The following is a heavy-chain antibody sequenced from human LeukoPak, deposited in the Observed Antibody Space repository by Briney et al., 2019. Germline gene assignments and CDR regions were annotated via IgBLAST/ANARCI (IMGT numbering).Heavy chain of an antibody. CDR2: ISHNEGSTT. J-gene: IGHJ4*02. Sequence: GGSLRLSCAASGFTFGYYEMNWVRQAPGKGLERVAFISHNEGSTTKYSDYVKGPFPISRYNAKNSLYLQMDRLRDEDTAVYYLARNTGTAAADHWGQGTQVTVSS. CDR1: GFTFGYYE. CDR3: ARNTGTAAADH. D-gene: IGHD1-26*01. V-gene: IGHV3-48*03.